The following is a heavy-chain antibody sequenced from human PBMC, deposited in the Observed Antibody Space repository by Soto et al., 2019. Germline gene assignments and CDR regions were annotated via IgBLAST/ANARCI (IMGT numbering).Heavy chain of an antibody. J-gene: IGHJ4*02. Sequence: PSESLSLTCTVSVGSISSSSYYWGWILQPPGKGLEWIGSIYYSGSTYYNPSLKSRVTISVDTSKNQFSLKLSSVTAADTAVYYCARHNNGRGYSYGYTFDYWGQGTLVTVSS. CDR2: IYYSGST. CDR3: ARHNNGRGYSYGYTFDY. D-gene: IGHD5-18*01. V-gene: IGHV4-39*01. CDR1: VGSISSSSYY.